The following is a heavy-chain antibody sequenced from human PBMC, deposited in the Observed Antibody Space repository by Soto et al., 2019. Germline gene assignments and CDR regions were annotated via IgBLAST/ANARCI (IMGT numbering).Heavy chain of an antibody. CDR3: AESPGSFSY. D-gene: IGHD2-15*01. CDR1: GFTFSTSA. J-gene: IGHJ4*02. Sequence: GGSLRLSCAASGFTFSTSAMSWVRQAPGKGLEWVSYISSSSSAISYADSVMGRFTVSRDNAKNLLYLQMNSLRDEDTAVYYCAESPGSFSYWGQGTLVTVSS. CDR2: ISSSSSAI. V-gene: IGHV3-48*02.